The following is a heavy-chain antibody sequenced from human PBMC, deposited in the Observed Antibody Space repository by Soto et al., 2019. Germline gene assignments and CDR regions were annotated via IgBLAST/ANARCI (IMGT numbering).Heavy chain of an antibody. CDR1: GFMFSTYA. J-gene: IGHJ4*02. V-gene: IGHV3-30*04. D-gene: IGHD5-12*01. Sequence: QVQLVESGGGVVQPGRSLRLSCAASGFMFSTYAMHWVSQAPGKGLEWVATITYDGSNKYYADSVKGRFTISRDNSKNTLYLQMNSLRTEDTAVYYCARGGPTPYGGYDYWGQGALVTVSS. CDR3: ARGGPTPYGGYDY. CDR2: ITYDGSNK.